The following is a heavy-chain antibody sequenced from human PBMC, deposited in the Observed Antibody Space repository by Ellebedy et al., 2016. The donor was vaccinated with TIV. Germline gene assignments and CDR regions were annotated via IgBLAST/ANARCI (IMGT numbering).Heavy chain of an antibody. CDR2: ISYDANNK. CDR3: AIPYHGWGSFYFYGMDI. Sequence: SLKISCAASGFTFSSYDMHWVRQAPGKGLEWVALISYDANNKYYADSVKGRFTVSRDNSRNTLYLQMNSLRPDDTAVYNCAIPYHGWGSFYFYGMDIWGQGTTVTVSS. CDR1: GFTFSSYD. D-gene: IGHD2-21*01. V-gene: IGHV3-30*03. J-gene: IGHJ6*02.